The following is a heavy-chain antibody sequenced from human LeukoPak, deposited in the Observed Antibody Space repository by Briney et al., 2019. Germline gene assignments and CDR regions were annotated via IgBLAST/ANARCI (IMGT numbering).Heavy chain of an antibody. CDR2: TRFDGSIK. Sequence: PGGSLRLSCAVSGFIFSDYGFHWVRQAPGKGLECVAVTRFDGSIKQYADSVKGRFTISRDDSKNTLYLQMNFLKSEDTAVYYCARWGGTRQYYFDYWGQGTLVTVSS. CDR3: ARWGGTRQYYFDY. D-gene: IGHD1-1*01. J-gene: IGHJ4*02. V-gene: IGHV3-33*01. CDR1: GFIFSDYG.